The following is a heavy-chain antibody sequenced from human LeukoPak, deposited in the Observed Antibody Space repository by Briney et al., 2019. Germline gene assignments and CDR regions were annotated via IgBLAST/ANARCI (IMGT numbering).Heavy chain of an antibody. V-gene: IGHV6-1*01. CDR3: ARDVGYCTNGVCYAIDWFDP. J-gene: IGHJ5*02. CDR1: GDSVSSNSAA. Sequence: SQTLSLTCAISGDSVSSNSAAWNWIRQSPSRGLEWLGRTYYRSKWYNDYAVSVKSRITINPDTSKNQFSLQLNSVTPEDTAVYYCARDVGYCTNGVCYAIDWFDPWGQGTLVTVSS. CDR2: TYYRSKWYN. D-gene: IGHD2-8*01.